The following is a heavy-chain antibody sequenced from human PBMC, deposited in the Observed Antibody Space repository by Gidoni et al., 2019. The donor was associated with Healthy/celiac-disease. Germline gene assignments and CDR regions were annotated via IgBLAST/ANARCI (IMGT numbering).Heavy chain of an antibody. CDR2: INHSGST. Sequence: QVQLQQWGAGLLKPSETLSRTCAVYGGSFSGYYWSWIRQPPGKGLEWIGEINHSGSTNDNPSLKSRVTISVDTSKNQFSLKLSSVTAADTAVYYCARGTRRYSSSWKFDYWGQGTLVTVSS. CDR3: ARGTRRYSSSWKFDY. CDR1: GGSFSGYY. D-gene: IGHD6-13*01. J-gene: IGHJ4*02. V-gene: IGHV4-34*01.